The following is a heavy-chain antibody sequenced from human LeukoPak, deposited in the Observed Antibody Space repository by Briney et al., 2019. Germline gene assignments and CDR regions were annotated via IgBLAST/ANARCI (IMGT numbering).Heavy chain of an antibody. V-gene: IGHV1-46*01. CDR1: GYIFTSNY. D-gene: IGHD1-26*01. J-gene: IGHJ4*02. CDR3: ARVGGNYPIN. CDR2: INPSGGST. Sequence: ASVKVSCKASGYIFTSNYMLWVRQAPGQGLAWMGIINPSGGSTSYAQKFQGRVTMTRDTSTSTVYMELSSLSSEDTAVYYCARVGGNYPINWGQGSLVTVS.